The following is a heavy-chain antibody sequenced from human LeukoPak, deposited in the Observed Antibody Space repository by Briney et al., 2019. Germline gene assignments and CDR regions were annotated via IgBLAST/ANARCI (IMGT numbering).Heavy chain of an antibody. Sequence: SETLSLTCTVSGGSISSYYWSWIRQPPGKGLEWIGYIYYSGSTNYNPSLKSRVTISVDTSKNQFSLKLSSVTAADTAVYYCAEAYAVIVPGANNYYYMEGWGKGTTVTVSS. CDR3: AEAYAVIVPGANNYYYMEG. D-gene: IGHD2/OR15-2a*01. CDR1: GGSISSYY. J-gene: IGHJ6*03. V-gene: IGHV4-59*01. CDR2: IYYSGST.